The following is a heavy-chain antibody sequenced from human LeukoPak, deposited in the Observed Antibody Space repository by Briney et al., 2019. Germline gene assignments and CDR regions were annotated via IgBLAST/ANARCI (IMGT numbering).Heavy chain of an antibody. J-gene: IGHJ4*02. CDR2: IRYDGSNK. D-gene: IGHD6-6*01. V-gene: IGHV3-30*02. CDR1: GFTFSSYG. Sequence: GGSLRLSCAASGFTFSSYGMHWVRQAPGKGLEWVTFIRYDGSNKYYADSVKGRFTISRDNSKNTLYLQMNSLRVEDTAVYYCAKDKEGSSNYFDYWGQGTLVTVSS. CDR3: AKDKEGSSNYFDY.